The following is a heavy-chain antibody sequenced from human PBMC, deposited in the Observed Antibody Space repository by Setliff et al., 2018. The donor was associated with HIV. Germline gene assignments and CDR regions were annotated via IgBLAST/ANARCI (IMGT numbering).Heavy chain of an antibody. CDR1: DDSMTSNY. V-gene: IGHV4-59*01. J-gene: IGHJ3*02. Sequence: SETLSLTCTVSDDSMTSNYWSWIRQPPGKGLEWIGYIYYSGSTNYNPSLKSRLTISVDTSKNQFSLKLSSVTAADTAVYYCAREKGGDAAQDAFDIWGQGTMVTVSS. CDR2: IYYSGST. D-gene: IGHD3-16*01. CDR3: AREKGGDAAQDAFDI.